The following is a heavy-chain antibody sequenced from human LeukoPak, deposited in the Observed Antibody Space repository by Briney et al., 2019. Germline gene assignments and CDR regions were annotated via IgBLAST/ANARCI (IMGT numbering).Heavy chain of an antibody. CDR3: ARIGGRGDIVVVPAANV. D-gene: IGHD2-2*01. J-gene: IGHJ4*02. CDR1: GYTFTSYG. V-gene: IGHV1-18*01. Sequence: GASVKVSCKASGYTFTSYGISWVRQAPGQGLEWMGWISAYNGNTNYAKKLQGRVTMTTDTSTSTAYMELRSLRSDDTAVYYCARIGGRGDIVVVPAANVWGQGTLVTVSS. CDR2: ISAYNGNT.